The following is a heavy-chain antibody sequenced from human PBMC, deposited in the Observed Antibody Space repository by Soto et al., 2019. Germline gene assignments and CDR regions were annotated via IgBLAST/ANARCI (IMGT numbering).Heavy chain of an antibody. CDR2: IGGRSNAI. J-gene: IGHJ3*02. V-gene: IGHV3-48*01. CDR3: ATWRLREHAYDI. D-gene: IGHD4-17*01. Sequence: EVQLVESGGGLVQPGGSLRLSCVASGFNFIDYSMNWIRQAPGTGLEWIAYIGGRSNAILYADSAEGRFIVSRDNAKTIVYLEMNSLRPDDTAIYYCATWRLREHAYDIWGLGTTVTVSS. CDR1: GFNFIDYS.